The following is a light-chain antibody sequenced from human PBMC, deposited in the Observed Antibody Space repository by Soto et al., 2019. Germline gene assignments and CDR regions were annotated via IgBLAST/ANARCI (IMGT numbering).Light chain of an antibody. CDR2: INA. Sequence: EIAMTQSPGTLSVSPGERATLPCSASQSVNNSLASYQQKPGHAATLLLFINATRATGIPARFSGSGSGTEFTLTISSLQSEDSAVYYCQQYNSWPSWTFGQGTKVDIK. CDR3: QQYNSWPSWT. CDR1: QSVNNS. J-gene: IGKJ1*01. V-gene: IGKV3-15*01.